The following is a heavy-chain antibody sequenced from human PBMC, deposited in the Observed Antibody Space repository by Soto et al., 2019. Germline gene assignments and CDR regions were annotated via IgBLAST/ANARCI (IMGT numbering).Heavy chain of an antibody. Sequence: PSETLSLTCTVSGGSISSYYWSWIRQPPGKGLEWIGYFYYSGSTNYNPSLKSRVTISVDTSKNQFSLKLSSVTAADTAVYYCARGTLTSYFDYWGQGTLVTAPQ. CDR2: FYYSGST. CDR3: ARGTLTSYFDY. V-gene: IGHV4-59*01. J-gene: IGHJ4*02. CDR1: GGSISSYY.